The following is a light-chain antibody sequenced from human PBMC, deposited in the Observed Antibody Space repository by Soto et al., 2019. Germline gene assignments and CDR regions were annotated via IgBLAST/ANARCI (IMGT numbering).Light chain of an antibody. CDR2: RAS. CDR3: QQDKTYPYT. J-gene: IGKJ2*01. V-gene: IGKV1-5*03. CDR1: QRNDRW. Sequence: DIQMTQSPSTLSASVGDRVTITCRASQRNDRWLAWYQQKPGKTPKLLIYRASSLESGVPSRFSGSGSGTEFTLTISSLQPDDFTTYYCQQDKTYPYTFAQGTKLEIK.